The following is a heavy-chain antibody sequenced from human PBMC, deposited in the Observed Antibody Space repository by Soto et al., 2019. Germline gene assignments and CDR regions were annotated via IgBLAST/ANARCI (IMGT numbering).Heavy chain of an antibody. D-gene: IGHD6-13*01. Sequence: GGSLRLSCAASGFTFSSYGMHWFRQAPGKGLEWVAVISYDGSNKYYADSVKGRFTISRDNSKNTLYLQMNSLRAEDTAVYYCAKDLRQQLVQDAFDIWGQGTMVTVSS. CDR3: AKDLRQQLVQDAFDI. CDR1: GFTFSSYG. J-gene: IGHJ3*02. V-gene: IGHV3-30*18. CDR2: ISYDGSNK.